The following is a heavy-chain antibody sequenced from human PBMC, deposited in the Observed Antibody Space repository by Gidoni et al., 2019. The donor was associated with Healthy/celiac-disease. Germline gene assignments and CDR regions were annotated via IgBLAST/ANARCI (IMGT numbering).Heavy chain of an antibody. V-gene: IGHV4-39*01. Sequence: QLQLQESGPGLVKPSETLSLTCTVSGGSISSSSYYWGWIRQPPGKGLEWIGSIYYSGSTYYNPSLKSRVTISVDTSKNQFSLKLSSVTAADTAVYYCARQDRGYSYPGYFDYWGQGTLVTVSS. CDR1: GGSISSSSYY. D-gene: IGHD5-18*01. J-gene: IGHJ4*02. CDR2: IYYSGST. CDR3: ARQDRGYSYPGYFDY.